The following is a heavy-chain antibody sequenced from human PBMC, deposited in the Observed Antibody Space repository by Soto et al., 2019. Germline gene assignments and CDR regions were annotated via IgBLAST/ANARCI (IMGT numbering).Heavy chain of an antibody. CDR3: ARGYNWLDP. CDR2: IYYSGST. CDR1: GDSIRSSY. J-gene: IGHJ5*02. V-gene: IGHV4-59*01. Sequence: SETLSLTCSVSGDSIRSSYWSWIRQPPGKGLEWIGYIYYSGSTNYNPSLKSRVTISVDTSKNQFSLKVSSVTAADTAVYYCARGYNWLDPWGQGTLVTVSS.